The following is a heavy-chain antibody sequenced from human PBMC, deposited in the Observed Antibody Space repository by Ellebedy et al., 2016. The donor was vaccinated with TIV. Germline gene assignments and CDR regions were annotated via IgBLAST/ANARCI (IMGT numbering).Heavy chain of an antibody. D-gene: IGHD3-22*01. CDR1: GGSTSRNY. V-gene: IGHV4-59*01. J-gene: IGHJ6*02. CDR2: IMDTGRT. Sequence: SETLSLXXTVSGGSTSRNYWSWIRQPPGKGLEWIGYIMDTGRTDYNPSLKSRVTLSIDTPKKQFSLKLTSVTAADTAVYYCARDRMYYYDSSGSYQYYGMDVWGQGTTVTVSS. CDR3: ARDRMYYYDSSGSYQYYGMDV.